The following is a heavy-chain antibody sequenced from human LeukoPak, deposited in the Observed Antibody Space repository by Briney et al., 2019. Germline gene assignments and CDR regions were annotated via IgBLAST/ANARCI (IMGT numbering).Heavy chain of an antibody. J-gene: IGHJ4*02. D-gene: IGHD5-12*01. V-gene: IGHV3-74*01. CDR2: ISSDGTTT. CDR1: GFSFSDHW. CDR3: TRGPTRFGGYGIDS. Sequence: GGSLRLSCAASGFSFSDHWMHWVRQAPGKGLVWVSCISSDGTTTNYADSVKGRFTISRDNAKNTLYLQMNSLRAEDTAVYYCTRGPTRFGGYGIDSWGQGTLVTVSS.